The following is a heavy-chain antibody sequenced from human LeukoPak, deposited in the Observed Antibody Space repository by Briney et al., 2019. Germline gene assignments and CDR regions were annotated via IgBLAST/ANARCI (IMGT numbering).Heavy chain of an antibody. CDR3: ARVFPHYGSGSYNDAFDI. D-gene: IGHD3-10*01. V-gene: IGHV3-7*03. J-gene: IGHJ3*02. Sequence: GGSRRLSCAASGFTFSSYWMSWVRQAPGKGLEWVANIKQGGIEKYYVDSVKGRFTISRDNAKNSLYLQMNSLRAEDTAVYYCARVFPHYGSGSYNDAFDIWGQGTMVTVSS. CDR1: GFTFSSYW. CDR2: IKQGGIEK.